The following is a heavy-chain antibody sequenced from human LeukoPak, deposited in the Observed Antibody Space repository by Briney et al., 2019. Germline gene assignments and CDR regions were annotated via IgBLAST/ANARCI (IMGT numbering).Heavy chain of an antibody. D-gene: IGHD3-10*01. CDR3: ATWPYGSGSYGGVDY. Sequence: GGSLRLSCAASGFTFSSYSMNWVRQAPGKGLEWVSSISSSSSYIYYADSVKGRFTISRDNAKNSLYLQMNSLRVEDTAFYHCATWPYGSGSYGGVDYWGQGTLVTVSS. J-gene: IGHJ4*02. CDR2: ISSSSSYI. V-gene: IGHV3-21*04. CDR1: GFTFSSYS.